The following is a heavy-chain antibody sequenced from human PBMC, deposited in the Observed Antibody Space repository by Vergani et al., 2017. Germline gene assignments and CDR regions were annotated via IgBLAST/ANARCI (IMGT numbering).Heavy chain of an antibody. D-gene: IGHD3-9*01. CDR3: ARASGYDILTGYYYFDY. CDR1: GGSISSGGYY. CDR2: IYYSGST. J-gene: IGHJ4*02. V-gene: IGHV4-31*03. Sequence: QLQLQESGPGLVKPSQTLSLTCTFSGGSISSGGYYWSWIRQHPGKGLEWIGYIYYSGSTYYNPSLKRRVTISVDTSKNHFSLKLSSVTAADTAVYYCARASGYDILTGYYYFDYWGQGTLVTVSS.